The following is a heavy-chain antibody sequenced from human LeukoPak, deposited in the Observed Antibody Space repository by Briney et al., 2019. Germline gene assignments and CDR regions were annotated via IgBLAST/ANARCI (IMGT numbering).Heavy chain of an antibody. J-gene: IGHJ4*02. V-gene: IGHV4-34*01. Sequence: MPSETLSLTCAVYGGSFSGYYWSWIRQPPGKGLEWIGEINHSGSTNYNPSLKSRVTISVDTSKNQFSLKQSSVTAADTAVYFCARGPPTDYYDSSGFYYVFDYWGQGTLVTVSS. CDR3: ARGPPTDYYDSSGFYYVFDY. CDR2: INHSGST. D-gene: IGHD3-22*01. CDR1: GGSFSGYY.